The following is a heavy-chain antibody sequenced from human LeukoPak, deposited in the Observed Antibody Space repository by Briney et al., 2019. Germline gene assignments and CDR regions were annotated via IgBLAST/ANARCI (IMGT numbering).Heavy chain of an antibody. V-gene: IGHV3-15*01. CDR1: GFTFSNAW. J-gene: IGHJ4*02. CDR3: TTDQLWLLVGY. CDR2: IKSKTDGGTT. Sequence: GGSLRLSCAAAGFTFSNAWMSWVRQALGKGLEWVGRIKSKTDGGTTDYAAPVKGRFTISRDDSKNTLYLQMNSLKTEDTAVYYCTTDQLWLLVGYWGQGTLVTVSS. D-gene: IGHD5-18*01.